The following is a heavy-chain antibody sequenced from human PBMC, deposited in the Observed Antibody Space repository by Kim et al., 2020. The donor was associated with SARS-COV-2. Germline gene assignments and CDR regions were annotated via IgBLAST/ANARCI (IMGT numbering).Heavy chain of an antibody. CDR1: GFTFSGSA. J-gene: IGHJ6*02. CDR3: TIPVLRYYYYYGMDV. D-gene: IGHD3-3*01. Sequence: GGSLRLSCAASGFTFSGSAMHWVRQASGKGLEWVGRIRSKANSYATAYAASVKGRFTISRDDSKNTAYLQMNSLKTEDTAVYYCTIPVLRYYYYYGMDVWGQGTTVTVSS. CDR2: IRSKANSYAT. V-gene: IGHV3-73*01.